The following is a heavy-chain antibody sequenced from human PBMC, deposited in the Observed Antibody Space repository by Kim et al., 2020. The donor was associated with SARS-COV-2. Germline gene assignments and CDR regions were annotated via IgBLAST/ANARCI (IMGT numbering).Heavy chain of an antibody. V-gene: IGHV4-34*01. CDR1: GGSFSGYY. CDR3: ARGGGAVRPSFSVYYYYGMDV. D-gene: IGHD6-19*01. CDR2: INHSGST. Sequence: SETLSLTCAVYGGSFSGYYWSWIRQPPGKGLEWIGEINHSGSTNYNPSLKSRVTISVDTSKNQFSLKLSSVTAADTAVYYCARGGGAVRPSFSVYYYYGMDVWGQGTTVTVSS. J-gene: IGHJ6*02.